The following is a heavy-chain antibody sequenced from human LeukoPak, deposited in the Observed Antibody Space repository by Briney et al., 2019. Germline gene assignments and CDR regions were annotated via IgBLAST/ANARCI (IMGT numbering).Heavy chain of an antibody. J-gene: IGHJ4*01. CDR2: ISSSSSTI. Sequence: GGSPRLSCAPSGFTFSTYSMNWVRQAPGKGLHWVSYISSSSSTIYYADSVKGRFTISRDNAKNSLYLQMNSLRAEDTAVYYCARDLSDYGATRFDHWGQGTLVTVSS. D-gene: IGHD4/OR15-4a*01. CDR1: GFTFSTYS. CDR3: ARDLSDYGATRFDH. V-gene: IGHV3-48*01.